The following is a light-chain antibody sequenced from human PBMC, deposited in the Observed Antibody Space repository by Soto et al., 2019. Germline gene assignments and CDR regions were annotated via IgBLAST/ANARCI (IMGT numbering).Light chain of an antibody. J-gene: IGLJ1*01. V-gene: IGLV2-14*01. CDR1: GSDIAGYNY. CDR3: TSFTSTSSLYF. CDR2: EVT. Sequence: QSALTQPASVSGSLGQSITISCTGTGSDIAGYNYISWYQQLPGKAPKLMIYEVTIRPSGISNRFSGSKSGNTASLTISGLQAEDEADYFCTSFTSTSSLYFFGTGTKLTVL.